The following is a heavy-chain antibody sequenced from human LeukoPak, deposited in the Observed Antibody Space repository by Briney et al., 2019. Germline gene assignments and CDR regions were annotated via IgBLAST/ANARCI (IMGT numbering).Heavy chain of an antibody. V-gene: IGHV2-70*11. CDR1: GFSLSTSGMC. Sequence: SGPALVKPTQTLTLTCTFSGFSLSTSGMCVSWIRQPPGKALEWLARIDWDDDKYYSTSLKTRLIISRDTSKNQVVLTMTNMDPVDTATYYCARTSRYFDNGKFDYWGQGTLVTVSS. J-gene: IGHJ4*02. CDR2: IDWDDDK. CDR3: ARTSRYFDNGKFDY. D-gene: IGHD3-9*01.